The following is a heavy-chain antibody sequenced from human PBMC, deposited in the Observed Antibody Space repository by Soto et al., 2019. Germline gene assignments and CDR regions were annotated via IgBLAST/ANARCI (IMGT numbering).Heavy chain of an antibody. CDR3: ARESRRFFDC. CDR1: GFSLSTTGVG. Sequence: QITLKESGPTLVKPTQTLTLTCTFSGFSLSTTGVGVGWIRQPPGKALEWLAIIYWDDDKRYSPSLKSRHTITKDTSNNQVVLTMTNMDPVDTATYYCARESRRFFDCWGQGTLVTVSS. CDR2: IYWDDDK. V-gene: IGHV2-5*02. J-gene: IGHJ4*02. D-gene: IGHD2-2*01.